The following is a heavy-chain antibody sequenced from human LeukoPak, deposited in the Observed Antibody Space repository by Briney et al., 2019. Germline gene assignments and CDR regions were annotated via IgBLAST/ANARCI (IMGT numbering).Heavy chain of an antibody. CDR1: GFTFSNAW. V-gene: IGHV3-11*06. D-gene: IGHD3-16*01. CDR3: TRGYYDSSHYFDY. J-gene: IGHJ4*02. CDR2: ISGSSGQT. Sequence: GGSLRLSCAASGFTFSNAWMSWIRQAPGKGLEWISYISGSSGQTKYADSVKGRFTISRDYAKNSLYLQMNSLRAEDTAVYYCTRGYYDSSHYFDYWGQGTLVTVSS.